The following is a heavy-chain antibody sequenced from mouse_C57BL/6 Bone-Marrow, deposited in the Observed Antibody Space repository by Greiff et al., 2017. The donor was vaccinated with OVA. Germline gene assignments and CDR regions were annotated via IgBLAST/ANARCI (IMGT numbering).Heavy chain of an antibody. D-gene: IGHD1-1*01. V-gene: IGHV1-42*01. Sequence: EVQLQQSGPELVKPGASVKISCKASGYSFTGYYMNWVKQSPEKSLEWIGEINPSTGGTTYNQKFKAKATLTVDKSSSTAYMQLKSLTSEDSAVYYCARDYYGSSYEYYAMDYWGQGTSVTVSS. CDR2: INPSTGGT. CDR3: ARDYYGSSYEYYAMDY. CDR1: GYSFTGYY. J-gene: IGHJ4*01.